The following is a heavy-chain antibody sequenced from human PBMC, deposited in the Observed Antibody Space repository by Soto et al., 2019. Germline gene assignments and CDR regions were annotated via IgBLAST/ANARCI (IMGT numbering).Heavy chain of an antibody. J-gene: IGHJ6*02. CDR2: IYYSGST. Sequence: QVQLQESGPGLVKPSQTLSLTCTVSGGSISSGGYYWSWIRQHPGKGLEWIGYIYYSGSTYYNPSLKSRVTISVDTSKNQFSLKLSSVTAADTAVYYCARDINSSGWYGMDVWGQGTTVTVSS. CDR3: ARDINSSGWYGMDV. V-gene: IGHV4-31*03. CDR1: GGSISSGGYY. D-gene: IGHD6-19*01.